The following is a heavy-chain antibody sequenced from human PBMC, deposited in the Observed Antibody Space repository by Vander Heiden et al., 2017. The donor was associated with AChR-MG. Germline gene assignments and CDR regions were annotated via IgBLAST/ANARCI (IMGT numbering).Heavy chain of an antibody. D-gene: IGHD2-21*02. J-gene: IGHJ4*02. V-gene: IGHV1-69*01. Sequence: QLVQSGAEVKKPGSSVKVSCKASGGTFSSYAISWVRQAPGQGLEWMGGIIPIFGTANYAQKFQGRVTITADESTSTAYMELSSLRSEDTAVYYCASVAYCGGDCYFPQGVDWGQGTLVTVSS. CDR2: IIPIFGTA. CDR1: GGTFSSYA. CDR3: ASVAYCGGDCYFPQGVD.